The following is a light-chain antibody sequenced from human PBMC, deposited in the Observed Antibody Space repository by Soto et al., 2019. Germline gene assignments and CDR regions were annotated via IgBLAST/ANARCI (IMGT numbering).Light chain of an antibody. J-gene: IGKJ1*01. CDR2: GAS. Sequence: DVRMTQSPSTLSASVGDRVTITCRAGQNIRAWLAWYQQKPGKAPKLLIYGASILEIGVSSRFSGSASGTEFTLTISSLQPDDFGTYYCQQYLSTRTFGQGTKVEVK. V-gene: IGKV1-5*03. CDR3: QQYLSTRT. CDR1: QNIRAW.